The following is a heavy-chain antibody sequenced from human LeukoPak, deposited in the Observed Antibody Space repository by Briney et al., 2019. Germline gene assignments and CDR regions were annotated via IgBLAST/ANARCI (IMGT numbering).Heavy chain of an antibody. CDR2: ISYDGSNK. Sequence: GGSLRLSCAASGFTFSSYAMHWVRQAPGKGLEWVAVISYDGSNKYYADSVKGRFTISRDNSKNTLYLQMNSLGAEDTAVYYCARDRNENSPFDYWGQGTLVTVSS. D-gene: IGHD2/OR15-2a*01. J-gene: IGHJ4*02. V-gene: IGHV3-30*04. CDR1: GFTFSSYA. CDR3: ARDRNENSPFDY.